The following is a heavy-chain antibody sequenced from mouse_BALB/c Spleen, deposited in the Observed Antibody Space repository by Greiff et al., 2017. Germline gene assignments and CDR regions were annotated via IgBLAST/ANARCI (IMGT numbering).Heavy chain of an antibody. CDR1: GFTFSSYA. D-gene: IGHD2-1*01. V-gene: IGHV5-17*02. CDR2: ISSGSSTI. J-gene: IGHJ4*01. CDR3: ARSLYYGNYDYAMDY. Sequence: EVQGVESGGGLVKPGGSLKLSCAASGFTFSSYAMSWVRQSPEKRLEWVAEISSGSSTIYYADTVKGRFTISRDNPKNTLFLQMTSLRSEDTAMYYCARSLYYGNYDYAMDYWGQGTSVTVSS.